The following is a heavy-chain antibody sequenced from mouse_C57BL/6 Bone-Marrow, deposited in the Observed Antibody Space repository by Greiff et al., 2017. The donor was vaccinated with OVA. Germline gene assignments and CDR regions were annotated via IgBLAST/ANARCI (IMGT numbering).Heavy chain of an antibody. CDR1: GYTFTDYN. J-gene: IGHJ2*01. Sequence: EVQLVESGPELVKPGASVKIPCKASGYTFTDYNMDWVKQSHGKSLEWIGDINPNNGGTIYNQKFKGKATLTVDKSSSTAYMELRSLTSEDTAVYYGARSGWDGYYFDYWGQGTTLTVSS. CDR3: ARSGWDGYYFDY. CDR2: INPNNGGT. D-gene: IGHD3-1*01. V-gene: IGHV1-18*01.